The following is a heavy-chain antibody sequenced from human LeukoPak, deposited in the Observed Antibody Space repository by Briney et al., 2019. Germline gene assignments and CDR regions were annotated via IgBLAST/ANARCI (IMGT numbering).Heavy chain of an antibody. CDR2: INSDGSST. CDR3: ASPGGYYYYGLDV. V-gene: IGHV3-74*01. J-gene: IGHJ6*02. CDR1: GFTFSSYV. D-gene: IGHD4-23*01. Sequence: GGSLRLSCAASGFTFSSYVMSWVRQAPGKGLVWVSRINSDGSSTSYADSVKGRFTISRDNAKNTLYLQMNSLRAEDTAVYYCASPGGYYYYGLDVWGQGTTVTVSS.